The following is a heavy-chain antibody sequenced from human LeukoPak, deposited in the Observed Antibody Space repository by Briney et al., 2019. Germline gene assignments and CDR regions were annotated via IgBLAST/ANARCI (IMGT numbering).Heavy chain of an antibody. J-gene: IGHJ4*02. Sequence: GGSIQISCQGSGSRFTDYWIGWVRPMPGKGLEWIGIIYPGDSDTRYSPSLQGQVTISVDKSISTAYLQWSSLKASDTAMYYCSRRGATQGFDYWGQGTLVTVSS. D-gene: IGHD1-26*01. V-gene: IGHV5-51*01. CDR2: IYPGDSDT. CDR1: GSRFTDYW. CDR3: SRRGATQGFDY.